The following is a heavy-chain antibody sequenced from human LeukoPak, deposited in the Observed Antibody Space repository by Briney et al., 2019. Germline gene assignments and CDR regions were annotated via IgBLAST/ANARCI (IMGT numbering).Heavy chain of an antibody. CDR1: GFTFSSYA. D-gene: IGHD3-22*01. CDR3: ARAVYYDSSGYYYAFDY. J-gene: IGHJ4*02. CDR2: ISGSGSTI. Sequence: PGGSLRLSCAASGFTFSSYAMSWVRQAPGKGLGWVSAISGSGSTIYYADSVKGRFTISRGNAKNSLYLQMNSLRAEDTAVYYCARAVYYDSSGYYYAFDYWGQGTLVTVSS. V-gene: IGHV3-23*01.